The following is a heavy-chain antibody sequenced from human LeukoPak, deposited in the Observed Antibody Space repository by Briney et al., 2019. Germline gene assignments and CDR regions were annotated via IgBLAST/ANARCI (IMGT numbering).Heavy chain of an antibody. CDR2: MNPNSGNT. D-gene: IGHD3-16*01. V-gene: IGHV1-8*01. Sequence: ASVKVSCKASGYTFTSYDINWVRQATGQGLEWMGWMNPNSGNTGYAQKFQGRVTMTRNTSISTAYMELSSLRSEDTAVYYCARTRKMPLRLGVQSRGYYYMDVWGKGTTVTVSS. CDR3: ARTRKMPLRLGVQSRGYYYMDV. J-gene: IGHJ6*03. CDR1: GYTFTSYD.